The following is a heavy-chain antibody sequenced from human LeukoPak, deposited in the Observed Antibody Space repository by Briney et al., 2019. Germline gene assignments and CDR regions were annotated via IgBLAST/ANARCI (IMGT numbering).Heavy chain of an antibody. V-gene: IGHV4-38-2*01. Sequence: PSETLSLTCAVSGYSISSGYYWGWLRQPPGKGLEWIGRIYHSGSTYYNPSLKSRVTISVDTSKNQYSLKLSSVTAADTAVYYCARHAGSTSYYYYYYMDVWGKGTTVTVSS. D-gene: IGHD2-2*01. J-gene: IGHJ6*03. CDR1: GYSISSGYY. CDR2: IYHSGST. CDR3: ARHAGSTSYYYYYYMDV.